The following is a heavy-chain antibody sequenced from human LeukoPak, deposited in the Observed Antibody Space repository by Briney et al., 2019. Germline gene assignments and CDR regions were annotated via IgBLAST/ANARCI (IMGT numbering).Heavy chain of an antibody. CDR3: ALHGYSSSWFNYYGMDV. J-gene: IGHJ6*02. D-gene: IGHD6-13*01. V-gene: IGHV3-23*01. Sequence: GGSLRLSCAASGFTFSSYAMSWVRQAPGKGLEWVSVISGSDSTTYYADSVKGRFTISRDNSKNTLYLQMNSLRAEDTAVYYCALHGYSSSWFNYYGMDVWGQGTTVTVSS. CDR2: ISGSDSTT. CDR1: GFTFSSYA.